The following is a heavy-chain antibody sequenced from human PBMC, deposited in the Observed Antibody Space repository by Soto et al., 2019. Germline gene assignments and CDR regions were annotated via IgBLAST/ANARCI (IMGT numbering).Heavy chain of an antibody. V-gene: IGHV4-30-4*01. D-gene: IGHD6-6*01. CDR1: GGSIKRSDYH. CDR3: VREERIAAPQLDY. Sequence: SETLSLTCTASGGSIKRSDYHWSWTRQSPAKGLEWIGYIHNSGTSFYNPSLSGRVTVTLDTSRSQFSLTLASVTAADTAVYYCVREERIAAPQLDYWGQGIPVTVSS. J-gene: IGHJ4*02. CDR2: IHNSGTS.